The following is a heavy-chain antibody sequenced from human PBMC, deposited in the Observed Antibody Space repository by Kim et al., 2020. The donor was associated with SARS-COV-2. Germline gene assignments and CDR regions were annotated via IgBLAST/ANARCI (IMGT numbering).Heavy chain of an antibody. D-gene: IGHD1-26*01. Sequence: SETLSLTCAVSGYSISSSNWWGWIRQPPGQGLEWIGYIYYSGSTYYNPSLKSRVTMSVDTSKNQFSLKLSSVTAVDTAVYYCARTRVGATTPYFDYWGQGTLVTVSS. CDR1: GYSISSSNW. CDR2: IYYSGST. CDR3: ARTRVGATTPYFDY. J-gene: IGHJ4*02. V-gene: IGHV4-28*01.